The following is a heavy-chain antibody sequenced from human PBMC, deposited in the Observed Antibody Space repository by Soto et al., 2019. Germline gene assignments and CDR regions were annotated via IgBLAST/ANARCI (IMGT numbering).Heavy chain of an antibody. Sequence: GGSLRLSCXASGXTFSSXXXXXXXQAPGKGLEWVAVIWYDGSNNSYADSVKGRFTISRDNSKNTLYLQMNSLRAEDTAVYYCARDYMADYFDYWGQGTLVTVSS. CDR3: ARDYMADYFDY. V-gene: IGHV3-33*01. D-gene: IGHD3-10*01. CDR2: IWYDGSNN. J-gene: IGHJ4*02. CDR1: GXTFSSXX.